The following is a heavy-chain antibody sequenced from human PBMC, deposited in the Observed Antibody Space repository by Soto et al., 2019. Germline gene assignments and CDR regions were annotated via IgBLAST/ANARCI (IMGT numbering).Heavy chain of an antibody. CDR1: GGSISSYY. CDR3: ARGLGDGSSWYNYFDY. D-gene: IGHD6-13*01. Sequence: SETLSLTCTVSGGSISSYYWSWIRQPPGKGLEWIGYIYYSGSTNYSPSLKSRVTISVDTSKNQFSLKLSSVTAADTAVYYCARGLGDGSSWYNYFDYWGQGTLVTVSS. CDR2: IYYSGST. V-gene: IGHV4-59*01. J-gene: IGHJ4*02.